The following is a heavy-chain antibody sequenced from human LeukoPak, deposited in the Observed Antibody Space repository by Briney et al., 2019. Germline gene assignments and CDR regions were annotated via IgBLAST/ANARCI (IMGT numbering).Heavy chain of an antibody. Sequence: QSGGSLSLSCAAIGLTFRSHPLHWLRQAQGNGLEGVAVISYVGSNIYYADSVKGRFTISRDNSKNTLYLQMNSLRAEDTAVYYCAKVRPMRENWDAFDIWGQGTMVTVSS. CDR3: AKVRPMRENWDAFDI. CDR2: ISYVGSNI. V-gene: IGHV3-30*18. D-gene: IGHD1-1*01. CDR1: GLTFRSHP. J-gene: IGHJ3*02.